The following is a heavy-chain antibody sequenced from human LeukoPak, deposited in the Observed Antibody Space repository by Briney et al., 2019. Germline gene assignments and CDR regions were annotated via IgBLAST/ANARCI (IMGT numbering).Heavy chain of an antibody. Sequence: PGGSLRLSCAASVFTFSSYWMSWVRQAPGKGLEWVANIKQDGSEKYYVDSVKGRFTISRDNAKNSLYLQMNSLRAEDTAVYYCARQRAAAGTVLFDYWGQGTLVTVSS. J-gene: IGHJ4*02. CDR1: VFTFSSYW. CDR3: ARQRAAAGTVLFDY. CDR2: IKQDGSEK. V-gene: IGHV3-7*01. D-gene: IGHD6-13*01.